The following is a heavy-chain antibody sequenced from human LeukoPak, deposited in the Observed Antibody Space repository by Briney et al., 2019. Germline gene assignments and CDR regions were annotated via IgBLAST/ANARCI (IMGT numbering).Heavy chain of an antibody. D-gene: IGHD4/OR15-4a*01. CDR3: ARDFLTGFDY. V-gene: IGHV4-31*03. CDR2: IYYSGST. CDR1: GGSISSGGSH. J-gene: IGHJ4*02. Sequence: SETLSLTCTVSGGSISSGGSHWSWIRQHPGTGLEWIGYIYYSGSTYYNPSLKSRVTISVDTSKNQFSLRLSSVTAADTAVYYCARDFLTGFDYWGQGTLVTVSS.